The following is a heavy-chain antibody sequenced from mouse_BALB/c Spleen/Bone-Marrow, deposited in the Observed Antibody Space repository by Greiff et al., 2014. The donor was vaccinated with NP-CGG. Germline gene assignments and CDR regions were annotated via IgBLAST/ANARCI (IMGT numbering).Heavy chain of an antibody. CDR2: INTYFGDI. CDR1: GYTFTDYA. J-gene: IGHJ4*01. Sequence: QVQLKESGAELVRPGVSVKISCKGSGYTFTDYAMHWVKQSHAESPEWIGVINTYFGDISYNQKFKGKATIAVDKTSRRVYMELARLTAEDSAIYYCARGYSNNYAMDYWGQGTSVTVSS. CDR3: ARGYSNNYAMDY. V-gene: IGHV1S137*01. D-gene: IGHD2-5*01.